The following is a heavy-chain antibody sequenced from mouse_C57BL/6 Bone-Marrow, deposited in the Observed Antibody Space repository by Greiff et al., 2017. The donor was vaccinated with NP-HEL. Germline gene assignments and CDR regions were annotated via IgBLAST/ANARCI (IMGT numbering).Heavy chain of an antibody. CDR1: GYTFTSYW. J-gene: IGHJ1*03. V-gene: IGHV1-69*01. Sequence: QVQLQQPGAELVMPGASVKLSCKASGYTFTSYWMHWVKQRPGQGLEWIGEIDPSDSYTNYNQKFKGKSTLTVDKSSSTAYMQLSSLTSEDSAVYYCARSFYYGSSPRWYFDVWGTGTTVTVSS. CDR2: IDPSDSYT. D-gene: IGHD1-1*01. CDR3: ARSFYYGSSPRWYFDV.